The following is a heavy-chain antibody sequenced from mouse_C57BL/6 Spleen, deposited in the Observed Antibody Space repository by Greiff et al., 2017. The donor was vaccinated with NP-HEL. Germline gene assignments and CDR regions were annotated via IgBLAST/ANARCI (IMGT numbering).Heavy chain of an antibody. CDR3: ARDRDYLYYYAMDY. D-gene: IGHD2-4*01. J-gene: IGHJ4*01. CDR1: GFTFSSYA. V-gene: IGHV5-4*01. Sequence: EVKLVESGGGLVKPGGSLKLSCAASGFTFSSYAMSWVRQTPEKRLEWVATISDGGSYTYYPDNVKGRFTISRDNAKNNLYLQMSHLKSEDTAMYYCARDRDYLYYYAMDYWGQGTSVTVSS. CDR2: ISDGGSYT.